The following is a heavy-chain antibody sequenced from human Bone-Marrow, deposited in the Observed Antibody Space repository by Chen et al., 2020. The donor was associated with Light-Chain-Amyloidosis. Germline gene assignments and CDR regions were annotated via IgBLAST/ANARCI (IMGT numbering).Heavy chain of an antibody. V-gene: IGHV3-23*01. Sequence: EVQLLESGGGLVQPGGSLRLSCAASGFTFSSYAMTWVRQAPGKGLEWVSTIRGSGGSTYYADSVKGRFTISRDNSKNTLYLQMNSLRAEDTAVYYCAKSDRPPSLYYYYYYMDVWGKGTTVTVSS. CDR1: GFTFSSYA. D-gene: IGHD6-6*01. CDR2: IRGSGGST. CDR3: AKSDRPPSLYYYYYYMDV. J-gene: IGHJ6*03.